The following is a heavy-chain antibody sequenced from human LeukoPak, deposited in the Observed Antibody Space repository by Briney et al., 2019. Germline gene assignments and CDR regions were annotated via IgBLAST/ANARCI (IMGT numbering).Heavy chain of an antibody. Sequence: GGSLRLSCAASGFTFDDYAMHWVRQAPGKGLEWVSLISWDGGSTYYADSVKGRFTISRDNSKNSLYLQMNSLRAEDTALYYCAKAASIRYYYYYYMDVWGKGTTVTVSS. CDR2: ISWDGGST. V-gene: IGHV3-43D*03. CDR1: GFTFDDYA. J-gene: IGHJ6*03. CDR3: AKAASIRYYYYYYMDV. D-gene: IGHD3-9*01.